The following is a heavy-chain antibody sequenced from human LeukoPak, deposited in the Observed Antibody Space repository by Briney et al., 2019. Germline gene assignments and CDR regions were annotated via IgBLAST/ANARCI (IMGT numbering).Heavy chain of an antibody. J-gene: IGHJ4*02. D-gene: IGHD3-3*01. CDR2: ISSSSSYI. V-gene: IGHV3-21*01. CDR3: ARDRSGPFDY. Sequence: SGGSLRLSCAASGFTFSSYSMNWVRQAPVKGLEWVSSISSSSSYIYYADSVKGRFTISRDNAKNSLYLQMNSLRAEDTAVYYCARDRSGPFDYWGQGTLVTVSS. CDR1: GFTFSSYS.